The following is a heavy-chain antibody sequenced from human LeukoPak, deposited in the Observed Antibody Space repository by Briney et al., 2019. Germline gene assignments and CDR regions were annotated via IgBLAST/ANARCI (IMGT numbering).Heavy chain of an antibody. D-gene: IGHD3-10*01. CDR1: GYTFTGYY. CDR2: INPNSGGT. J-gene: IGHJ4*02. Sequence: ASVKVSCKASGYTFTGYYMHWVRQAPGQGLEWMGWINPNSGGTNYAQKFQGRVTMTRDTSISTAYMELSRLRSDDTAVYYCARTLTMVRGVIYGSYFHYWGQGTLVTVSS. V-gene: IGHV1-2*02. CDR3: ARTLTMVRGVIYGSYFHY.